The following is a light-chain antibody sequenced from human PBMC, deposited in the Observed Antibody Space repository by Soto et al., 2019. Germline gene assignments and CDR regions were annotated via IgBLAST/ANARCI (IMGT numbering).Light chain of an antibody. V-gene: IGKV1-5*01. Sequence: DVQMTQSPSSLSASVGDRVTITCRASQSISGYLNWYQQKPGKAPKLLIYDASSLESGVPSRFSGSGSGTEFTLTISSLQPDDFATYYCQQYNSYWTFGQGTKVDI. CDR1: QSISGY. J-gene: IGKJ1*01. CDR3: QQYNSYWT. CDR2: DAS.